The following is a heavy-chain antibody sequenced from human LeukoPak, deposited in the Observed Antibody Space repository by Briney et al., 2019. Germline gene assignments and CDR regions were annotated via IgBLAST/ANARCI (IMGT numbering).Heavy chain of an antibody. CDR2: IYSGGST. V-gene: IGHV3-66*01. CDR3: ARDLGVAVTDPGPQPSTSEYYYYGMDV. Sequence: GGSLRLSCAASGFTFSSYAMSWVRQAPGKGLEWVSVIYSGGSTYYADSVKGRFTISRDNSKNTLYLQMNSLRAEDTAVYYCARDLGVAVTDPGPQPSTSEYYYYGMDVWGQGTTVTVSS. D-gene: IGHD6-19*01. CDR1: GFTFSSYA. J-gene: IGHJ6*02.